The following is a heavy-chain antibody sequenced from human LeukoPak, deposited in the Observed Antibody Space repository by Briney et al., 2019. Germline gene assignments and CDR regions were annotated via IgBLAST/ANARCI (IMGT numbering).Heavy chain of an antibody. D-gene: IGHD4-17*01. CDR3: ARGVTTVTTLYNWFDP. V-gene: IGHV4-4*07. J-gene: IGHJ5*02. CDR2: IYTSGST. CDR1: GGSISSYY. Sequence: SETLSLTCTVSGGSISSYYWSWIRQPAGKGLEWIGRIYTSGSTNYNPSLKSRVTMSVDTSKNQFSLKLSSVTAADTAVYYCARGVTTVTTLYNWFDPSGQGTLVTVSS.